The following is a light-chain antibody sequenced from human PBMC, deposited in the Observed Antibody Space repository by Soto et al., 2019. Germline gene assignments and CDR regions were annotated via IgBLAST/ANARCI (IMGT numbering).Light chain of an antibody. CDR1: QTISSW. CDR3: QQYSSYWT. CDR2: DAT. J-gene: IGKJ1*01. V-gene: IGKV1-5*01. Sequence: DIQMTQSPSTLSGSVGDRVTITCRASQTISSWLAWYQQKPGKAPKLLIHDATSLESGVPSGFSGSGSGTEFTLTISSLQPDDFATYYCQQYSSYWTFAQGTKVDIK.